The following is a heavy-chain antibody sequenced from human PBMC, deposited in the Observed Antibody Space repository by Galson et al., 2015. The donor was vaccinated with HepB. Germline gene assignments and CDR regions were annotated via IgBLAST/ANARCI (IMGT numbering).Heavy chain of an antibody. CDR2: ISYRGST. CDR1: GGSVSSDSYY. Sequence: SETLSLTCTVSGGSVSSDSYYWAWIRQPPGKGLEWIGYISYRGSTYYSPSLKSRVTISMDTSKNQFSLNLGSVTAADTAVYYCARRILALAGWDYWGQGTLATVSS. CDR3: ARRILALAGWDY. D-gene: IGHD3-3*02. J-gene: IGHJ4*02. V-gene: IGHV4-61*01.